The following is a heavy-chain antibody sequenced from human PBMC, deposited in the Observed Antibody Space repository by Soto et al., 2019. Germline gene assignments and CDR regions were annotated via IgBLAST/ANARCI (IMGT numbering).Heavy chain of an antibody. CDR2: IYDSGST. V-gene: IGHV4-4*02. J-gene: IGHJ4*02. CDR3: ARLKTYDILNHSDY. D-gene: IGHD3-9*01. CDR1: GGSIGSSTW. Sequence: PSETLSLTCAVSGGSIGSSTWWSGVRQPPGKGLEWIGEIYDSGSTNYNPSLKSRVTISLDKSKNQFSLKLSSVTAADTAVYYCARLKTYDILNHSDYWGQGSLVTVSS.